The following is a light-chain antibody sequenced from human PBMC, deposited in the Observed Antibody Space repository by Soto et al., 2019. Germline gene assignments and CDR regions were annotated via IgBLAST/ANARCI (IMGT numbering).Light chain of an antibody. CDR1: SANIGTNY. V-gene: IGLV1-51*01. CDR2: DNV. Sequence: QSVLTQPPSVSAAPGQKVTISCSGNSANIGTNYVSWYQQFPGTAPKLVIYDNVRRPSEIPDRFSGSKSGTSATLDITGLQTGDEADYYCGAWDDKLYVVLFGGGTKVTVL. CDR3: GAWDDKLYVVL. J-gene: IGLJ2*01.